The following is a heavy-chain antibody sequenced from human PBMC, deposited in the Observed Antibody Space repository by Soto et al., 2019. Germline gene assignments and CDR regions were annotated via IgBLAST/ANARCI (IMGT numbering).Heavy chain of an antibody. CDR2: IIPIFGTA. CDR3: TRRRYYDRSGYRTMGAFDI. Sequence: QVQLVQSGAEVKKPGSSVKVSCKSSGGTFSSYAISWVRQAPGQGLEWMGGIIPIFGTANYAQKFQGRVTITADESTSTAYMELSSLRSEDTAVYYCTRRRYYDRSGYRTMGAFDIWGQGTMVTVSS. CDR1: GGTFSSYA. V-gene: IGHV1-69*01. J-gene: IGHJ3*02. D-gene: IGHD3-22*01.